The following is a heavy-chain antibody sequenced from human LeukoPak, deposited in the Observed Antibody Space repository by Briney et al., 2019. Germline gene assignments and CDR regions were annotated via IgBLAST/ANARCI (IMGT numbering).Heavy chain of an antibody. CDR2: IYPGDSDT. V-gene: IGHV5-51*01. D-gene: IGHD2-15*01. Sequence: LGESLKISCKGSGYSFTSYWIGWVRQMPGKGLEWMGIIYPGDSDTRYSPSFQGQVTISADKPISTAYLQWSSLKASDTAMYYCARRFCGGSCYSGWFDPWGQGTLVTVSS. CDR3: ARRFCGGSCYSGWFDP. CDR1: GYSFTSYW. J-gene: IGHJ5*02.